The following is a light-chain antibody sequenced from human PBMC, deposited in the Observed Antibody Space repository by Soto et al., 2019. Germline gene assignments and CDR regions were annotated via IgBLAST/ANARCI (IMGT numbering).Light chain of an antibody. CDR2: GAS. CDR3: QQYGSSGT. CDR1: QSVSSNY. V-gene: IGKV3-20*01. Sequence: DIVLTQSPCTLSLSPGERATVSCRASQSVSSNYLAWYQQKPGQAPRLLIYGASSRATGIPDRFSGSGSGTDFTLTISRLEPEDFAVYYCQQYGSSGTFGQGTKVDIK. J-gene: IGKJ1*01.